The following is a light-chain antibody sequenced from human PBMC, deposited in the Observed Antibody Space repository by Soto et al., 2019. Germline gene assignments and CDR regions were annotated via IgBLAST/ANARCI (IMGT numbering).Light chain of an antibody. CDR3: QQYYKWPQT. J-gene: IGKJ1*01. CDR1: QSVRSN. V-gene: IGKV3-15*01. CDR2: GAS. Sequence: EIVMTQSPATLSVSPGERATLSCRASQSVRSNLAWYQQKPGQAPRLLIYGASTRATGIPGRFSGSGSGTEFALTISSMQSEDFAVYYCQQYYKWPQTFG.